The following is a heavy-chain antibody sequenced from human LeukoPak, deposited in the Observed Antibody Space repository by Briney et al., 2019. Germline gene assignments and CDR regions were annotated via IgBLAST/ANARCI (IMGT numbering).Heavy chain of an antibody. CDR3: ARVTYYYDSSGRPMKNSPHFQH. V-gene: IGHV1-46*01. J-gene: IGHJ1*01. CDR2: INPSGGST. D-gene: IGHD3-22*01. Sequence: ASVKVSCKASGYTFTSYYMHWVRQAPGQGLEWMGIINPSGGSTSYAQKFQGRVTMTRDTSTSTVYMELSSLRSEDTAVYYCARVTYYYDSSGRPMKNSPHFQHWDQGTLVTVSS. CDR1: GYTFTSYY.